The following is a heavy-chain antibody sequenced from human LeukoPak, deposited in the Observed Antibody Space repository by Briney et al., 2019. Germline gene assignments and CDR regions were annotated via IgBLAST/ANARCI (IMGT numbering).Heavy chain of an antibody. CDR2: INHSGST. CDR1: GGSFSGYY. J-gene: IGHJ4*02. CDR3: ARGTKYRGFDY. V-gene: IGHV4-34*01. D-gene: IGHD2-2*01. Sequence: SETLSLTCAVYGGSFSGYYWSWIRQPPGKGLEWIGEINHSGSTNYNPSLKIRVTISVDTSKNQFSLKLSSVTAADTAVYYCARGTKYRGFDYWGQGTLVTVSS.